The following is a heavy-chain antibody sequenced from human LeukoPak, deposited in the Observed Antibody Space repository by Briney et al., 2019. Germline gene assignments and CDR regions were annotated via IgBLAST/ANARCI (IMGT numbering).Heavy chain of an antibody. J-gene: IGHJ6*03. Sequence: GGSLRLSCAASGFTFSSYGMHWVRQAPGKGLEWVAFIRYDGSNKYYADSVKGRFTISRDNSKNTLYLQMNSLRAEDTAVYYCAKGPTLVYYYYYYMDVWGNGTTVTVSS. D-gene: IGHD2-15*01. V-gene: IGHV3-30*02. CDR1: GFTFSSYG. CDR2: IRYDGSNK. CDR3: AKGPTLVYYYYYYMDV.